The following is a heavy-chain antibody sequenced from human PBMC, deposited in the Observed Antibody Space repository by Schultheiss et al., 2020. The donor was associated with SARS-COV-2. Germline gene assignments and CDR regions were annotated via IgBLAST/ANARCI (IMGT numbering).Heavy chain of an antibody. CDR1: GGSISSGSYF. CDR2: IYTSGST. J-gene: IGHJ4*02. CDR3: VRQIRDCSGGSCYLYFDY. V-gene: IGHV4-61*02. D-gene: IGHD2-15*01. Sequence: LRLSCTVSGGSISSGSYFWSWIRQPAGKGLEWIGRIYTSGSTNYNPSLKSRVTISVDTSKNQFSLKLSSVTAADTAIYYCVRQIRDCSGGSCYLYFDYWGQGTLVTVSS.